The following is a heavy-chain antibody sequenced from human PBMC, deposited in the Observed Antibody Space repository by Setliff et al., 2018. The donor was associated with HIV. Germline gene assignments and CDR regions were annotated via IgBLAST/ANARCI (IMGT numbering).Heavy chain of an antibody. CDR1: GDSMSTYY. J-gene: IGHJ4*02. CDR3: ARGYSSAFFHEFFDY. D-gene: IGHD6-25*01. Sequence: LSLTCSLSGDSMSTYYWSWIRQTAGKGLEWIGRIHNSGNTNYNPSFTSRVSMSVDTSKSQFSLKLRSVTAADTAVYFCARGYSSAFFHEFFDYWGQGTLVTVSS. V-gene: IGHV4-4*07. CDR2: IHNSGNT.